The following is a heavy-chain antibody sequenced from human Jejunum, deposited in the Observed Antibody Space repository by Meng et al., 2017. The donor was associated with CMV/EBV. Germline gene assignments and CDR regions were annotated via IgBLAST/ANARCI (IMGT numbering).Heavy chain of an antibody. CDR2: IRYDENYK. Sequence: FNFGISWINWVRQAPGKGLGWVSYIRYDENYKYHSDAVKGRFTISRDDSKNTLYLQMNNLRAEDTAVYYCAKDRKGATMLGDAFDIWGQGTMVTVSS. J-gene: IGHJ3*02. D-gene: IGHD1-26*01. CDR1: FNFGISW. V-gene: IGHV3-30*02. CDR3: AKDRKGATMLGDAFDI.